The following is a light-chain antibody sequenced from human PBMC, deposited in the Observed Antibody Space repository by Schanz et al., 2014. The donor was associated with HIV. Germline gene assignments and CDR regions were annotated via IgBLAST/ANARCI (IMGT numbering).Light chain of an antibody. CDR2: EAS. CDR3: HQYATTSWT. J-gene: IGKJ1*01. V-gene: IGKV1-5*03. Sequence: DIQMTQSPSTLSASVGDRISITCRASQSVSTWLAWYQQKPGKAPKLLISEASILETGVPSRFSGSGSGTDCTLTIINRQPEDSGTYYCHQYATTSWTFGQGTKVEV. CDR1: QSVSTW.